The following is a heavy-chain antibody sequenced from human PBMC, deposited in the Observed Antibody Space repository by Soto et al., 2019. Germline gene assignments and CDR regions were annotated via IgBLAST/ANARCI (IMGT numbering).Heavy chain of an antibody. D-gene: IGHD2-8*01. CDR2: ISTDGSIT. Sequence: GGSLRLSCAASGFTFSSYAMSWVRQAPGKGLVWVSRISTDGSITDYADSVKGRFTVSRDNAKNTLYLQMNSLRVDDTAVYYCARDTNGLDYWGQGTLVTVSS. CDR1: GFTFSSYA. J-gene: IGHJ4*02. V-gene: IGHV3-74*01. CDR3: ARDTNGLDY.